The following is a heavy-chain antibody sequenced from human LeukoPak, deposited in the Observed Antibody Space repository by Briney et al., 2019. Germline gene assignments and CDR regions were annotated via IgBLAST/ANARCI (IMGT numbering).Heavy chain of an antibody. J-gene: IGHJ4*02. CDR3: ARSSTWYEYDF. D-gene: IGHD6-13*01. Sequence: PWETLSLTCTVSGGSISSSSYYWGWIRQPPGKGLEWIGSMSYSGSAYYIPSLKSRITTSVDTSRSQFSLKLSSVTAADTAVYYCARSSTWYEYDFWGQGTLFIVSS. V-gene: IGHV4-39*01. CDR2: MSYSGSA. CDR1: GGSISSSSYY.